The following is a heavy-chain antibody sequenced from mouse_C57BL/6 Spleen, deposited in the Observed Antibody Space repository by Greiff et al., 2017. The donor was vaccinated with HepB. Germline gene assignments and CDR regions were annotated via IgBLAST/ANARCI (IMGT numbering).Heavy chain of an antibody. CDR2: IYPSDSET. Sequence: VQLQQPGAELVRPGSSVKLSCKASGYTFTSYWMDWVKQRPGQGLEWIGNIYPSDSETHYNQKFKDKATLTVDKSSSTAYMQLSSLTSEDSAVYYCASAGSIYYAMDYWCQGTSVTVSS. V-gene: IGHV1-61*01. D-gene: IGHD1-1*01. CDR1: GYTFTSYW. J-gene: IGHJ4*01. CDR3: ASAGSIYYAMDY.